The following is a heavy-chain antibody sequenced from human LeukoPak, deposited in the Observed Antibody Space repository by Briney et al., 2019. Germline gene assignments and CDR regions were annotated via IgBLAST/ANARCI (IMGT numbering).Heavy chain of an antibody. D-gene: IGHD3-10*01. J-gene: IGHJ5*02. V-gene: IGHV3-21*01. CDR1: GFTFSSYS. Sequence: GGSLRLSCAASGFTFSSYSMNWVRQAPGKGLEWVSSISSSSSYIYYADSVKGRFTISRDNAKNSLYLQMNSLRAEDTAVYYCARTGKGRQRQFVNWFDPWGQGTLVTVSS. CDR3: ARTGKGRQRQFVNWFDP. CDR2: ISSSSSYI.